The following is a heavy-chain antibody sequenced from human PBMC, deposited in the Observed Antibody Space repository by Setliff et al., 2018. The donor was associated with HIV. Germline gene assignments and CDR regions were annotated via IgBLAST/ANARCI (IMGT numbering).Heavy chain of an antibody. Sequence: SETLSLTCTVSGGSISSHYWSWIRQPPGKGLEWIGSIYSSGSTNYNPPLKSRVTMSVDTSKNQFSLKLRSVTAADTAVFYCARVKYSYAQGFYYGMDVWGQGTTVTVSS. V-gene: IGHV4-59*11. CDR2: IYSSGST. CDR1: GGSISSHY. J-gene: IGHJ6*02. CDR3: ARVKYSYAQGFYYGMDV. D-gene: IGHD5-18*01.